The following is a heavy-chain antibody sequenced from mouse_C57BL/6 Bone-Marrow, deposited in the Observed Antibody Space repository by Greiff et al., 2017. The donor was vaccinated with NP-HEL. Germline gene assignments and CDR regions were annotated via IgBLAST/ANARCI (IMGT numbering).Heavy chain of an antibody. CDR1: GFTFSSYG. CDR2: ISSGGSYT. J-gene: IGHJ2*01. Sequence: EVQLVESGGDLVKPGGSLKLSCAASGFTFSSYGMSWVRQTPDKRLEWVATISSGGSYTYYPDSVKGRFTISRDNAKNTLYLQMSSLKSEDTAMYYCARRPTGPYYFDYWGQGTTLTVSS. D-gene: IGHD4-1*02. V-gene: IGHV5-6*01. CDR3: ARRPTGPYYFDY.